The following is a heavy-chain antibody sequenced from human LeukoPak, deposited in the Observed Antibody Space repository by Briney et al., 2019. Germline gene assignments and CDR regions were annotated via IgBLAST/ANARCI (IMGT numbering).Heavy chain of an antibody. CDR3: AHSPYCGAECYITLDY. V-gene: IGHV2-5*02. J-gene: IGHJ4*02. CDR2: IYWDDDK. D-gene: IGHD2-21*01. CDR1: GFSLSTSKVG. Sequence: SGPTLVNPTQTLTLTCTFSGFSLSTSKVGVAWIRQPPGKALESLPLIYWDDDKRYTPSLKSRLTITKDTSKNQVVLTMTNMDPMDTATYYCAHSPYCGAECYITLDYWGQGTLVTVSS.